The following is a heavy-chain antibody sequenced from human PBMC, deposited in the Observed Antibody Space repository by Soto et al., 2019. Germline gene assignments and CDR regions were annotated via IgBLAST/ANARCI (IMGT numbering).Heavy chain of an antibody. D-gene: IGHD3-10*01. CDR2: INPSGGST. Sequence: ASVKVSCKASGYTFTSYGISWVRQAPGQGLEWMGIINPSGGSTSYAQKFQGRVTMTRDTSTSTVYMELSSLRSEDTAVYYCARSSLMVRGVIYYYYGMDVWGQGTTVTVSS. J-gene: IGHJ6*02. CDR3: ARSSLMVRGVIYYYYGMDV. V-gene: IGHV1-46*01. CDR1: GYTFTSYG.